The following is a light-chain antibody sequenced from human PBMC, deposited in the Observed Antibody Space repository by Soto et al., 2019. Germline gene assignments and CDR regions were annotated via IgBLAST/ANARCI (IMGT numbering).Light chain of an antibody. V-gene: IGLV2-23*01. CDR1: SSDVGSYNL. CDR3: CSYAGSSTLYV. Sequence: QSALTQPASVSGSPGQSITISCTGTSSDVGSYNLVSWYQQHPGKAPKLMIYEDSERPSGVSDRFSGSKSGNTASLTISGLQAEDEADYYCCSYAGSSTLYVFGTGTKLTVL. J-gene: IGLJ1*01. CDR2: EDS.